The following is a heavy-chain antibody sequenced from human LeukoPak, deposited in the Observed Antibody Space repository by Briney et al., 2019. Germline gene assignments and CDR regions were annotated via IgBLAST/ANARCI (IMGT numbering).Heavy chain of an antibody. CDR2: ISGSGGST. CDR3: TTVEWPGY. J-gene: IGHJ4*02. CDR1: GFTFSSYA. Sequence: SGGSLRLSCAASGFTFSSYAMSWVRQAPGKGLEWVSVISGSGGSTYYADSVKGRFTISRDNSKNTLYLQMNSLKTEDTAVYYCTTVEWPGYWGQGTLVTVSS. V-gene: IGHV3-23*01. D-gene: IGHD3-3*01.